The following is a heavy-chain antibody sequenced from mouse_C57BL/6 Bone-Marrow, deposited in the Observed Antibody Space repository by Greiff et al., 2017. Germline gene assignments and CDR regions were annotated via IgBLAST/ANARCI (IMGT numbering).Heavy chain of an antibody. CDR1: GFSLTSYG. D-gene: IGHD2-4*01. V-gene: IGHV2-2*01. CDR3: ARRDYDYDFAY. J-gene: IGHJ3*01. Sequence: VQLVESGPGLVQPSQSLSITCTVSGFSLTSYGVHWVRQSPGKGLEWLGVIWSGGSTDYNAAFISRPSISKDNSKSQVFFKMNSLQADDTAKYYCARRDYDYDFAYWGQGTLVTVSA. CDR2: IWSGGST.